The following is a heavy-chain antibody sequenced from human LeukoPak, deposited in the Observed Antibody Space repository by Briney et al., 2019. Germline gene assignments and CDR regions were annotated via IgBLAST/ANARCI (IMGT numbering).Heavy chain of an antibody. D-gene: IGHD3-22*01. CDR2: IYYSGST. V-gene: IGHV4-59*01. J-gene: IGHJ3*02. CDR1: GGSISSYY. CDR3: ARAAPGFTYYYDSSGYYLDAFDI. Sequence: PSETLSLTCTVSGGSISSYYWSCIRQPPGKGLEWIGYIYYSGSTNYNPSLKSRVTISVDTSKNQFSLKLSSVTAADTAVYYRARAAPGFTYYYDSSGYYLDAFDIWGQGTMVTVSS.